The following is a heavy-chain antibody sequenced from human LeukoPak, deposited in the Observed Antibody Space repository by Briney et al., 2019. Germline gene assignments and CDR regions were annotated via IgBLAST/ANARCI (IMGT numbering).Heavy chain of an antibody. CDR1: GFTFSSYV. D-gene: IGHD3-3*01. V-gene: IGHV3-23*01. CDR2: ISGSSGNT. Sequence: GGSLRLSCAASGFTFSSYVMNWVRQAPGKGLEWVSSISGSSGNTFYADSVKGRFTISRDNSKNTLYLQMNSLRAEDTAVYYCAKDRIGSFFGVVSDYWGQETLVTVSS. CDR3: AKDRIGSFFGVVSDY. J-gene: IGHJ4*02.